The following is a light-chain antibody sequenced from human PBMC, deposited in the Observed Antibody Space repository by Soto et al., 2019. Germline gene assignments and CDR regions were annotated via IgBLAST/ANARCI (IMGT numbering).Light chain of an antibody. CDR3: VSFTTSKSYV. J-gene: IGLJ1*01. CDR1: SSDVGAYIF. V-gene: IGLV2-14*03. CDR2: DII. Sequence: SVLTQPAYVSGSPGQSITISCTGTSSDVGAYIFVSWYQQHPGKAPKLMIYDIINRPSGISSRFSGSKSGNTASLTISGLQAEDEADYYCVSFTTSKSYVFGTGTKVTVL.